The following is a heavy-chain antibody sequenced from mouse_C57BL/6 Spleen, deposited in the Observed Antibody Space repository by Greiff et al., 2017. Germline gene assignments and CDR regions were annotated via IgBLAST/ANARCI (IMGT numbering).Heavy chain of an antibody. CDR1: GFHIKDDY. V-gene: IGHV14-4*01. D-gene: IGHD4-1*01. CDR3: TPTGTGFAY. Sequence: EVQLQQSGAELVRPGASVKLSCTASGFHIKDDYMHWVKQRPEQGLEWIGWIDPENGDTEYASKFQGKATITADTSSNTAYMQLSSLTSEDTAVYYCTPTGTGFAYWGQGTLVTVSA. J-gene: IGHJ3*01. CDR2: IDPENGDT.